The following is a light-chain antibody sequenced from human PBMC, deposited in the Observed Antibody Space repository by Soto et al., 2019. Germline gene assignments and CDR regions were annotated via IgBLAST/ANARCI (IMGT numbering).Light chain of an antibody. J-gene: IGLJ2*01. CDR3: AAWDDSLSGRV. CDR2: GHN. V-gene: IGLV1-44*01. Sequence: QPVLTQPPSASGTPGQRVTISCSGSSSSIGSNTVNWYQQLPGTAPKLLIYGHNQRPSGVPDRFSGSKSGTSASLAISGLQSEDEADYSCAAWDDSLSGRVFGGGTKVTVL. CDR1: SSSIGSNT.